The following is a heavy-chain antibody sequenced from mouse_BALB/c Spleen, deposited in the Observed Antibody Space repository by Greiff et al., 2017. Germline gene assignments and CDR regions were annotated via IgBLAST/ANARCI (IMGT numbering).Heavy chain of an antibody. D-gene: IGHD2-1*01. CDR3: ARYGNYRFAY. V-gene: IGHV1-9*01. Sequence: QVQLQQSGAELMKPGASVKISCKATGYTFSSYCIEWVKQRPGHGLEWIGEILPGSGSTNYNEKFKGKATFTADTSSNTAYMQLSSLTSEDSAVYYCARYGNYRFAYWGQGTLVTVSA. CDR2: ILPGSGST. J-gene: IGHJ3*01. CDR1: GYTFSSYC.